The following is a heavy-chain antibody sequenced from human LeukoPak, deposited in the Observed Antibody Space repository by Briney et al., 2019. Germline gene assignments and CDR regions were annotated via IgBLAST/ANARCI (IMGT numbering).Heavy chain of an antibody. J-gene: IGHJ4*02. D-gene: IGHD2-21*01. CDR3: AKDFRIGYSAHFDY. CDR1: GFTFRSHA. V-gene: IGHV3-23*01. CDR2: IYENGGTT. Sequence: GGSLRLSCVGSGFTFRSHAMSWVRQAPEKGLEFVSGIYENGGTTCYADSVKGRFSISRDNSKNTLYLQMDSLRGEDTAVYYCAKDFRIGYSAHFDYWGQGALVTVSS.